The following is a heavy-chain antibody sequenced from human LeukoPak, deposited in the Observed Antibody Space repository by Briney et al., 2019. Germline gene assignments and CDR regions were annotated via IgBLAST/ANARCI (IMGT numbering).Heavy chain of an antibody. V-gene: IGHV3-23*01. Sequence: GGSLRLSCAASGFTFSSYSMNWVRQAPGKGLEWVSAISGSGGSTYYADSVKGRFTISRDNSKNTLYLQMNSLRAEDTAVYYCAKDGYSSSWYNPLYYYYGMDVWGQGTTVTVSS. D-gene: IGHD6-13*01. CDR1: GFTFSSYS. J-gene: IGHJ6*02. CDR3: AKDGYSSSWYNPLYYYYGMDV. CDR2: ISGSGGST.